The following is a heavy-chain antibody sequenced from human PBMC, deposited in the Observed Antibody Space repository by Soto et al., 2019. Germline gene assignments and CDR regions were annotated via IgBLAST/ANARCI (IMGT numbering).Heavy chain of an antibody. CDR2: IYNSANT. CDR1: GGSISSDYYC. D-gene: IGHD7-27*01. J-gene: IGHJ4*02. Sequence: QVQLQESGPGLVKPSQTLSLTCNVSGGSISSDYYCWSGIRQSPEKGLEWIGHIYNSANTYSNPSLSSRVTISVDTSKNHFSLKLTSVTAADTAVYYCARGPSGDKVDNWGQGTLVTVSS. V-gene: IGHV4-30-4*01. CDR3: ARGPSGDKVDN.